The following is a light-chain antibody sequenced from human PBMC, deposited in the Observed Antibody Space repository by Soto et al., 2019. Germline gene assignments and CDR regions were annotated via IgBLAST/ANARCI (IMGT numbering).Light chain of an antibody. Sequence: EIVLTQSPGTLSLSPGERATLSCGASQSVSSSYLAWYQQKPGQAPRLLIYGASSRATGIPDRFSGSGSGTDFTLTISRLEPEDFAVYYCQQYGGSGTFGQGTKVDIK. CDR3: QQYGGSGT. J-gene: IGKJ1*01. V-gene: IGKV3-20*01. CDR1: QSVSSSY. CDR2: GAS.